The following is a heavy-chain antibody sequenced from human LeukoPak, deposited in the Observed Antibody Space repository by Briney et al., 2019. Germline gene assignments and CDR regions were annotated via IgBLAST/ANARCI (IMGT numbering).Heavy chain of an antibody. Sequence: ASVKVSCKASGGTFSSYAISWVRQAPGQGLEWMGGIIPIFGTANYAQKFQGRVTITADESTSTAYMELSSLRSEDTAVYYCARVLGYCSGGSCWFDYWGQGTLVTVSS. V-gene: IGHV1-69*13. CDR1: GGTFSSYA. D-gene: IGHD2-15*01. J-gene: IGHJ4*02. CDR2: IIPIFGTA. CDR3: ARVLGYCSGGSCWFDY.